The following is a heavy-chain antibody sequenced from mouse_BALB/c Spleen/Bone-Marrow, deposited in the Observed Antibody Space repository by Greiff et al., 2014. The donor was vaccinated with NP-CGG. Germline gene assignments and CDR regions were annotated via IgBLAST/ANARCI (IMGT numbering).Heavy chain of an antibody. CDR1: GYTFTSYW. CDR3: TRGGRGKGYAMDY. D-gene: IGHD2-1*01. CDR2: IYPSDSYT. V-gene: IGHV1-69*02. J-gene: IGHJ4*01. Sequence: QVQLQQSGAEQVRPGASVKLSCKASGYTFTSYWINWVKQRPGQGLEWIGNIYPSDSYTNYNQKFKDKATLTVDKSSSTAYMQLSSPTSEDSAVYYCTRGGRGKGYAMDYWGQGTSVTVSS.